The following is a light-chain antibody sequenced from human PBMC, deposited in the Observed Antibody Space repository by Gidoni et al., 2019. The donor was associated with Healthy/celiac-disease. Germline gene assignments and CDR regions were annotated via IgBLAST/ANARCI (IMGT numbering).Light chain of an antibody. J-gene: IGLJ3*02. CDR3: QSYDSSLSGWV. Sequence: QSVLTQPPSVSGAPGQRVTISCTGSSSNIGAGYDVHWYQQLPGTAPKRPIYGNSNRPSGVPDRFSGSKSGTSASLAITGLQAEDEADYYCQSYDSSLSGWVFGGGTKLTVL. CDR1: SSNIGAGYD. CDR2: GNS. V-gene: IGLV1-40*01.